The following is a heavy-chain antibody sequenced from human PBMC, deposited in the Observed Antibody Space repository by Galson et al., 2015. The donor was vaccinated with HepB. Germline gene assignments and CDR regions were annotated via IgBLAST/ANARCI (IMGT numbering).Heavy chain of an antibody. Sequence: SLRLSCAASGFTFSSYTMNWVRQAPGKGLVWVSRISSDGGHKNYADSVQGRFTISRDNAKNTLFLQMNSLSADDTAVYYCARGSSDWYGIDYWGQGILVTVSS. D-gene: IGHD6-19*01. V-gene: IGHV3-74*01. CDR2: ISSDGGHK. CDR1: GFTFSSYT. J-gene: IGHJ4*02. CDR3: ARGSSDWYGIDY.